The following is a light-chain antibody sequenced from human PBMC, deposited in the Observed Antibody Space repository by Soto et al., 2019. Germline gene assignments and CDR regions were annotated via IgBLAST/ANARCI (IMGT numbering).Light chain of an antibody. CDR3: SSYTSSSTPYV. Sequence: QSVLTQPPSVSAAPGQKVTISCSGSSSNIGNNYVSWYQQLPGKAPKLMIYDVSNRPSGVSNRFSGSKSGNTASLTISGLQAEDEADYYCSSYTSSSTPYVFGTGTQLTVL. V-gene: IGLV2-14*01. CDR1: SSNIGNNY. J-gene: IGLJ1*01. CDR2: DVS.